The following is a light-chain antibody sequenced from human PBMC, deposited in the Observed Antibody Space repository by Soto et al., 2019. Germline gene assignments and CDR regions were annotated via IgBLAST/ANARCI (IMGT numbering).Light chain of an antibody. CDR3: QQTFSPPYT. Sequence: DIQMTQSLSSLSASVGDRVTITCRASQSISNSLSWYQQKPGKAPNFLIYVASTLQSGVPSRFSGSGSWTHFTRTISSLQPEDVATYYCQQTFSPPYTLGQGNTMEIK. J-gene: IGKJ2*01. CDR2: VAS. V-gene: IGKV1-39*01. CDR1: QSISNS.